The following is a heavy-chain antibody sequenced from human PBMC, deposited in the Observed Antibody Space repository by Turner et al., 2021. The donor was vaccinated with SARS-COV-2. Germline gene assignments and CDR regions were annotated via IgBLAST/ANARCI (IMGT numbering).Heavy chain of an antibody. V-gene: IGHV1-24*01. CDR2: FDPEDGET. D-gene: IGHD6-19*01. CDR1: GYTLTELS. Sequence: QVQLVQSGAEVKKPGASVKVSCKVSGYTLTELSMHWVRQAPGKGLEWMGGFDPEDGETINAQKFQGRVTMTEDTSTDTAYMELSSLRSEDTAVYYCATGVAVAGTPSKYYYYYGMDVWGQGTTVTVSS. J-gene: IGHJ6*02. CDR3: ATGVAVAGTPSKYYYYYGMDV.